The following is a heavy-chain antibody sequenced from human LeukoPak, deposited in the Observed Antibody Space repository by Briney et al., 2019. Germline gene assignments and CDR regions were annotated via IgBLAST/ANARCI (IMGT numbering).Heavy chain of an antibody. CDR2: IWYDGSNK. Sequence: GRSLRLSCAASGFTFSSYGMHWVRQAPGKGLEWVAVIWYDGSNKYYADSVKGRFTISRDNSKNTLYLQMNSLRAEDTAVYYCARAYQLLYSLDYWGQGTLVTVSS. D-gene: IGHD2-2*02. V-gene: IGHV3-33*01. CDR3: ARAYQLLYSLDY. J-gene: IGHJ4*02. CDR1: GFTFSSYG.